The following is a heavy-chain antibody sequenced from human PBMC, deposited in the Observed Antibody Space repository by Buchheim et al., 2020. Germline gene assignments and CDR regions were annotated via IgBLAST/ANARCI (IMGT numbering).Heavy chain of an antibody. J-gene: IGHJ6*02. CDR1: GGSISSGSYY. CDR2: FYSSGST. V-gene: IGHV4-61*02. Sequence: QVQLQESGPGLVKPSQTLSLTCTVSGGSISSGSYYWSWIRQPAGKGLEWIGRFYSSGSTHYNPSLKSRVPISVDMSTNQFSLKLSSVTAADTAVYYCARVLYSISWYDYYYGMDVWGQGTT. D-gene: IGHD6-13*01. CDR3: ARVLYSISWYDYYYGMDV.